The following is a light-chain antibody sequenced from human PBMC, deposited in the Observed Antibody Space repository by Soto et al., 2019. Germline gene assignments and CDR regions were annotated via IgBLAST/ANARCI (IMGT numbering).Light chain of an antibody. CDR1: SSDVGGYDY. V-gene: IGLV2-14*01. CDR3: SSYTSSSTYV. CDR2: DVS. Sequence: QSALTQPASVSRSPGQSIPISCTGTSSDVGGYDYVSWYQQHPGKAPKLMIYDVSNRPSGVSNRFSGSKSDNTASLTISGLQAEDEADYYCSSYTSSSTYVFGTGSRSPS. J-gene: IGLJ1*01.